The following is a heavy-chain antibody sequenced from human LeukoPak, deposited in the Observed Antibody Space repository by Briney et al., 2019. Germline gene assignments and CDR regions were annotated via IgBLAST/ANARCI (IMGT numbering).Heavy chain of an antibody. J-gene: IGHJ4*02. Sequence: ASVKVSCTASGYTFHDYAIHWVRQAPGQGLEWMGWISAYNGNTNYAQKFQGRVTMTTDTSTSTAYMELRSLKFDDTAVYYCVRGRILDRSGWYVEDDYWGQGNLVTVSS. CDR2: ISAYNGNT. V-gene: IGHV1-18*04. CDR1: GYTFHDYA. CDR3: VRGRILDRSGWYVEDDY. D-gene: IGHD6-19*01.